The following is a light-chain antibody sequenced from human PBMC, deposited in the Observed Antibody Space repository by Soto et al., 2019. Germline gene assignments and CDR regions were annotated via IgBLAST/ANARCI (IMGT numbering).Light chain of an antibody. Sequence: EIVLTQSPGTLSLSPGERATLSCRASQSVSNTYLAWFQQKGGQAPRLLIFGASSRAAGIPDRFSGSVSGTYFILTISRLEREDFAVYYCQHYGSSLTFGQGTQVEI. J-gene: IGKJ1*01. CDR2: GAS. CDR3: QHYGSSLT. CDR1: QSVSNTY. V-gene: IGKV3-20*01.